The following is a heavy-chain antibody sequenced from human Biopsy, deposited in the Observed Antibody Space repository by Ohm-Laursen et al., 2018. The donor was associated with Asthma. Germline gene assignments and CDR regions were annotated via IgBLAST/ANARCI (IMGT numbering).Heavy chain of an antibody. CDR2: IIPIFGPT. CDR3: ARGPEYVRSSGALDY. D-gene: IGHD2-2*01. J-gene: IGHJ4*02. V-gene: IGHV1-69*15. Sequence: SSVKVSCKASAGTFSSNSINWVRQAPGQGLEWMGRIIPIFGPTNYAQKFQGRVTISADDSTSTAYMELSSLSSEDTALYYCARGPEYVRSSGALDYWGQGTLVTVSS. CDR1: AGTFSSNS.